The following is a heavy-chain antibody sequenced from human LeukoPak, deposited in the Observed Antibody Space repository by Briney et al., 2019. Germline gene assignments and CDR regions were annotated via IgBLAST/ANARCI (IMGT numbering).Heavy chain of an antibody. V-gene: IGHV1-8*01. Sequence: ASVKVXCKASGYTFTSYDINWVRQATGQGLEWMGWMNPNSGNTGYAQKFQGRVTMTRNTSISTAYMELSSLRSEDTAVYYCAREWGRITMVRGVISSYGMDVWGQGTTVTVSS. J-gene: IGHJ6*02. CDR2: MNPNSGNT. D-gene: IGHD3-10*01. CDR3: AREWGRITMVRGVISSYGMDV. CDR1: GYTFTSYD.